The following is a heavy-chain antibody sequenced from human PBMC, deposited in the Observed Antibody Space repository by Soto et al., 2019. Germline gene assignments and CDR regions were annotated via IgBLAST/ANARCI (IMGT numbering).Heavy chain of an antibody. CDR1: GGSISSYY. J-gene: IGHJ3*02. CDR3: ARRYGSVFDI. V-gene: IGHV4-59*08. D-gene: IGHD3-10*01. Sequence: QVQLQESGPGLVKPSETLSLTCTVSGGSISSYYWSWIRQPPGKGLEWIGYIYYSGSTNYDPSLKIRVTISVDTSKNPFSLNLSAVTAADTSVYYCARRYGSVFDIWGQGTMVTVSS. CDR2: IYYSGST.